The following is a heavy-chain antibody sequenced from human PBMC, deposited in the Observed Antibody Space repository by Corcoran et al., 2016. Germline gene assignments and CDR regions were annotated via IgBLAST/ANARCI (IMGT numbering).Heavy chain of an antibody. CDR2: IYYSGST. J-gene: IGHJ4*02. CDR1: GGSISSSSYY. D-gene: IGHD4-17*01. V-gene: IGHV4-39*07. CDR3: ARGRDGDLDY. Sequence: QLQLQESGPGLVQPSETLSLTCTVSGGSISSSSYYWGWIRQPPGKGLEWIGSIYYSGSTYYNPSLKSRVTISVDTSKNQFSLKLSSVTAADTAVYYWARGRDGDLDYWGQGTLVTVSS.